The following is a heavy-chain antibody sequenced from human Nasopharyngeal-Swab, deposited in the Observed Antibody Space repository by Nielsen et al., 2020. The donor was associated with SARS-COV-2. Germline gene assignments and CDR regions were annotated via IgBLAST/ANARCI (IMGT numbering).Heavy chain of an antibody. D-gene: IGHD3-10*01. J-gene: IGHJ4*02. Sequence: RQAPGKGLEWIGYISYGGDPHYNPSLKGRVSMSTDSSRNRFSLQLTSVTAADTAMYYCAKAGVTFGPGGHYIDNWGQGTLVTVSS. V-gene: IGHV4-30-4*01. CDR3: AKAGVTFGPGGHYIDN. CDR2: ISYGGDP.